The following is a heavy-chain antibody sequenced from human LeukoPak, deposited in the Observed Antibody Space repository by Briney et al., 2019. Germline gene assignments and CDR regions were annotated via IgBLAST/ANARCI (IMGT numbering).Heavy chain of an antibody. J-gene: IGHJ3*02. CDR3: ARDGSGSDAFDI. CDR2: IYTVGNT. V-gene: IGHV3-66*01. Sequence: GGSLRLSCAASGFTVSSNYMSWVRQPPGKGLEWVSVIYTVGNTDYADSVKGRFTISRDNSKNTLYLQMNSLRAEDTAVYYCARDGSGSDAFDIWGQGTTVTVSS. D-gene: IGHD6-19*01. CDR1: GFTVSSNY.